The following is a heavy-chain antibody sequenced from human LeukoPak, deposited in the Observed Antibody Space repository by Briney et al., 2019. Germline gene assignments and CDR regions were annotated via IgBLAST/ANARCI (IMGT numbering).Heavy chain of an antibody. D-gene: IGHD3-16*01. CDR3: ARERGLWPAYDYCMDV. J-gene: IGHJ6*03. CDR1: GGSINTYY. CDR2: IYTSGST. V-gene: IGHV4-4*07. Sequence: SETLSLTCTVSGGSINTYYWSRIRQPAGKGMEWIGRIYTSGSTDYNPSLKSRVTMSVDTSKNQFSLKLNSVTAADTAVYYCARERGLWPAYDYCMDVWGKGTMVTVSS.